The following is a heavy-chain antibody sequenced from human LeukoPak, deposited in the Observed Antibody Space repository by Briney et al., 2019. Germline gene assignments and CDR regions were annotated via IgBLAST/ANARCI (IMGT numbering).Heavy chain of an antibody. CDR1: GFTFSTYS. Sequence: GSLSLSCAASGFTFSTYSMKWVRQAPGKGLEWVSYISGSSGTIYYADSVKGRFTISRDNAKNSLYLQMNSLRDEDTAVYYCARDQSDYYGSGSYSEGSYWGQGTLVTVSS. V-gene: IGHV3-48*02. CDR3: ARDQSDYYGSGSYSEGSY. D-gene: IGHD3-10*01. J-gene: IGHJ4*02. CDR2: ISGSSGTI.